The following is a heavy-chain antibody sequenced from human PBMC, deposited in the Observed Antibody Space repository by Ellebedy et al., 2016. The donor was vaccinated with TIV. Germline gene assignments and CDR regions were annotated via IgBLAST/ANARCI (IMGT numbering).Heavy chain of an antibody. J-gene: IGHJ6*02. CDR1: GYTFTANY. V-gene: IGHV1-2*02. CDR3: ARVLRATSGMDV. D-gene: IGHD4/OR15-4a*01. Sequence: ASVKVSCKASGYTFTANYVHWVRQAPGQGLEWMGWINPDSGGTNFPQMFHGRFTMTRDTFVNTAYMELTRLQSDDTAVYYCARVLRATSGMDVWGQGTTVAVSS. CDR2: INPDSGGT.